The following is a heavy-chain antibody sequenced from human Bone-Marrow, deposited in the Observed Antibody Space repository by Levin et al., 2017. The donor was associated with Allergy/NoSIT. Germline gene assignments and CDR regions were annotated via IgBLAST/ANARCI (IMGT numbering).Heavy chain of an antibody. CDR2: IYPGDSDT. D-gene: IGHD3-9*01. Sequence: GESLKISCQGSGYSFTSYWIGWVRQMPGKGLEWMGIIYPGDSDTRYSPSFQGQVTISADKSISTAYLQWSSLKASDTAMYYCARGARYYDILTGYLGDVWGQGTTVTVSS. CDR1: GYSFTSYW. CDR3: ARGARYYDILTGYLGDV. J-gene: IGHJ6*02. V-gene: IGHV5-51*01.